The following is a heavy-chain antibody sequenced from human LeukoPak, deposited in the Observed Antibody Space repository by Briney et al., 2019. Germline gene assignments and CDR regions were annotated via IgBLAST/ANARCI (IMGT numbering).Heavy chain of an antibody. D-gene: IGHD3-10*01. CDR3: ARVYSTNYYGSGDRPFLFDY. V-gene: IGHV1-18*01. J-gene: IGHJ4*02. CDR2: ISTYYGNT. CDR1: GYTFTSYG. Sequence: ASVKVSCKASGYTFTSYGFSWVRQAPGQGLEWMGWISTYYGNTNYAQKLQDRITMTTDTSTSTAYMELTSLRSDDTAVYYCARVYSTNYYGSGDRPFLFDYWGQGTVVTVSS.